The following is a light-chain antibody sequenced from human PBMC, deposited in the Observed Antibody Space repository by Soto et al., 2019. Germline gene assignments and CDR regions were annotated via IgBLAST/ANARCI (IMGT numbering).Light chain of an antibody. CDR2: EVT. J-gene: IGLJ3*02. CDR3: SSYTSSNTWV. Sequence: QSALTQPASVSGSPGQSITISCTGTSSDVGDYNYVSWYQQHPDKAPKLMIYEVTNRPSGVSNRFSGSKSGNTASLTISGLQAEDEADYYCSSYTSSNTWVFGGGTKLTVL. CDR1: SSDVGDYNY. V-gene: IGLV2-14*01.